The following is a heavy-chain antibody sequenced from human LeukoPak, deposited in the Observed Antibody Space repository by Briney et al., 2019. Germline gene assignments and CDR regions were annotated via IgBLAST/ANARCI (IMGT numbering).Heavy chain of an antibody. J-gene: IGHJ6*04. Sequence: SQTLSLTCTVSGGSISSGGYYWSWIRQHPGKGLEWIGYTYYSGSTYYNPSLKSRVTISVDTSKNQFSLKLSSVTAADQAVYYCARDRRIVVVPAAIGDLQDGYYYYGMDVWGKGTTVTVSS. D-gene: IGHD2-2*01. CDR1: GGSISSGGYY. CDR2: TYYSGST. V-gene: IGHV4-31*03. CDR3: ARDRRIVVVPAAIGDLQDGYYYYGMDV.